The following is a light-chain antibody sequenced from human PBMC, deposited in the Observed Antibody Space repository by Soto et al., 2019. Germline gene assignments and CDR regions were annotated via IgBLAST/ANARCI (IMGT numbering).Light chain of an antibody. Sequence: NFMLTQPHSVSESPGKTLSISCTRSSGSIANNYVQWYQQRPGRAPTTVIYENNQRLSGVPDRFSGSTDGSSNSASLTISGLQPEDEADYYCQSYGSDFVVFGGGTKLTVL. CDR2: ENN. CDR1: SGSIANNY. CDR3: QSYGSDFVV. V-gene: IGLV6-57*04. J-gene: IGLJ2*01.